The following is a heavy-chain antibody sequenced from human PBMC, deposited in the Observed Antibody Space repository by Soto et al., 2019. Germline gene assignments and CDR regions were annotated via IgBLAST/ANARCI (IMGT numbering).Heavy chain of an antibody. Sequence: GGSLRLSCAASGFTFNAAWMSWVRQAPGKGLEWIGRIKSNTDGGTTDFAAPVKGRFSLSRDDSKNTVYLQMNSLKIEDTAVYYCTTGLAAAGTNYWGQGTLVTAPQ. J-gene: IGHJ4*02. CDR3: TTGLAAAGTNY. D-gene: IGHD6-13*01. V-gene: IGHV3-15*01. CDR1: GFTFNAAW. CDR2: IKSNTDGGTT.